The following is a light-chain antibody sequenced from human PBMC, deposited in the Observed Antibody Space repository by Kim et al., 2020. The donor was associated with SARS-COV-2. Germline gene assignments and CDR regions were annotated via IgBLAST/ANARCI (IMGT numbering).Light chain of an antibody. CDR2: GTS. CDR3: QQYGSSPRT. J-gene: IGKJ1*01. Sequence: EIVLTQSPGTLSLSPGERATLSCRASHSVSSSYLAWYQQKPGQAPRLLIYGTSSRATGIPDRFSGSGSGTDFTLTISRLEPEEFAVYYCQQYGSSPRTFGRGTRV. CDR1: HSVSSSY. V-gene: IGKV3-20*01.